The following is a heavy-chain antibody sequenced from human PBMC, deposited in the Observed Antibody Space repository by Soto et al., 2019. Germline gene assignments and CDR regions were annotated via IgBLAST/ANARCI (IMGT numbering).Heavy chain of an antibody. D-gene: IGHD1-26*01. V-gene: IGHV3-23*01. CDR2: IIDSGGST. J-gene: IGHJ3*02. CDR1: GFTFSSCA. Sequence: GGPLRLSCAASGFTFSSCAMGWVRQATGKGLEWVSDIIDSGGSTYYADSVKGRFTISRDNAKNSLYLQMNSLRDEDTAVYYCARDLLFSLGYAFDIWGQGTMVTVSS. CDR3: ARDLLFSLGYAFDI.